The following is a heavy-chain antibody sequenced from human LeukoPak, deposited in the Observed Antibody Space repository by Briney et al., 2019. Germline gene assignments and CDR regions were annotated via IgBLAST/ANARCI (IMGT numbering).Heavy chain of an antibody. CDR3: ARERVVSSWYAPWFDP. J-gene: IGHJ5*02. D-gene: IGHD6-13*01. V-gene: IGHV4-34*01. CDR2: INHSGST. CDR1: GGSFSGYY. Sequence: PSETLSLTCAVYGGSFSGYYWSWIRQPPGKGLEWIGEINHSGSTNYNPSLKSRVTISVDTSKNQFSLKLSSVTAADTAVYYCARERVVSSWYAPWFDPWGQGTLVTVSS.